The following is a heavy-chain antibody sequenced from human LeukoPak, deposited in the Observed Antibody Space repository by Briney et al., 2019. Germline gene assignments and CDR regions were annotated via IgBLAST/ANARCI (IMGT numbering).Heavy chain of an antibody. D-gene: IGHD3-10*01. CDR1: GGPISTHY. V-gene: IGHV4-59*11. CDR3: ARGATFRGTYYMDV. J-gene: IGHJ6*03. Sequence: SETLSLTCIVSGGPISTHYWSWSRQPPGKGLEWVGYNDYSGSTNYNPSLKSRVTISVDTSKNQFSLKLNSVTAADTAVYYCARGATFRGTYYMDVWGKGTTVTVSS. CDR2: NDYSGST.